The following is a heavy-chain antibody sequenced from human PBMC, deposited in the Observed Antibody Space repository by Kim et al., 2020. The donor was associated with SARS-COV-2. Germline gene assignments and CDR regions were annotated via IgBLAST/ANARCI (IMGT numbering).Heavy chain of an antibody. J-gene: IGHJ2*01. CDR1: GYTFTSYA. CDR2: INAGNGNT. Sequence: ASVKVSCKASGYTFTSYAMHWVRQAPGQRLEWMGWINAGNGNTKYSQKFQGRVTITRDTSASTAYMELSSLRSEDTAVYYCARAYSSSWGRNWYFDLWGRGTLVTVSS. V-gene: IGHV1-3*01. D-gene: IGHD6-13*01. CDR3: ARAYSSSWGRNWYFDL.